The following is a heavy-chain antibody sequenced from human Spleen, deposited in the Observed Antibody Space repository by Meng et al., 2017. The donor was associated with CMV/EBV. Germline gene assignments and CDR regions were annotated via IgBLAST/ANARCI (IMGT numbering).Heavy chain of an antibody. CDR3: AREGCTSTTCYPLSDNYL. CDR2: LKQDGTLK. D-gene: IGHD2-2*01. CDR1: GFTFDDYG. J-gene: IGHJ4*02. Sequence: GESLKISCAASGFTFDDYGMSWVRQTPGKGLEWVANLKQDGTLKYYVDSVKGRFTVSRANARNSLYLQMNSLRVDDTAVYYCAREGCTSTTCYPLSDNYLWGQGTLVTVSS. V-gene: IGHV3-7*01.